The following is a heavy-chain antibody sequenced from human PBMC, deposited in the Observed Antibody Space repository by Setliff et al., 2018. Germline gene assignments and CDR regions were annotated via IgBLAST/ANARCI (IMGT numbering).Heavy chain of an antibody. CDR1: GYSLTRYY. CDR3: AGGGMAAANRKGVFEY. Sequence: ASVKVSCKASGYSLTRYYMHWVRQAPGQGLEWMGIINPGGGSASYAEKFQGRVTMTRDTSTSTFYMEVNILRSDDTAVYYCAGGGMAAANRKGVFEYWGQGTLVTVSS. D-gene: IGHD6-13*01. CDR2: INPGGGSA. J-gene: IGHJ4*02. V-gene: IGHV1-46*01.